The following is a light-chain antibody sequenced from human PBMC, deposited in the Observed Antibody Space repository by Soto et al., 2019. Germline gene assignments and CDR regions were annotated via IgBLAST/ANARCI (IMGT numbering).Light chain of an antibody. J-gene: IGKJ1*01. V-gene: IGKV1-39*01. Sequence: DIQMTQSPSSLSAFVGESVTITCRPSQNIKTYLNWYQQKGGKAPKLLIYGESNVQSGVPSRFSGSGSGADFSLTISSLQPEDFATYYCQQSFSFPWTFGQGTKIEMK. CDR1: QNIKTY. CDR2: GES. CDR3: QQSFSFPWT.